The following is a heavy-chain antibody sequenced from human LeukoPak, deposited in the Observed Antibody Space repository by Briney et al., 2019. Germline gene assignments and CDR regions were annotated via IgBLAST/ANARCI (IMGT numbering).Heavy chain of an antibody. CDR1: GGSSSGYY. V-gene: IGHV4-34*01. J-gene: IGHJ6*03. CDR3: AIKVDPSYYYYYYMDV. Sequence: PSETLSLTCAVYGGSSSGYYWSWIRQPPGKGLEWIGEINHSGSTNYNPSPKSRVTISVDTSKNQFSLKLSSVTAADTAVYYCAIKVDPSYYYYYYMDVWGKGTTVTVSS. D-gene: IGHD1-26*01. CDR2: INHSGST.